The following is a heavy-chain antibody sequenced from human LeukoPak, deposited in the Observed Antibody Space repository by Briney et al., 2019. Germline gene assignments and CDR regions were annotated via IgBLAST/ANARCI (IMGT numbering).Heavy chain of an antibody. CDR1: GGSISSGGYS. Sequence: PSETPSLTCAVSGGSISSGGYSWSWIRQPPGKGLEWIGYIYHSGSTYYNPSLKSRVTISVDRSKNQFSLKLSSVTAADTAVYYCARGHCSGGSCPSYNWFDPWGQGTLVTVSS. V-gene: IGHV4-30-2*01. CDR3: ARGHCSGGSCPSYNWFDP. J-gene: IGHJ5*02. CDR2: IYHSGST. D-gene: IGHD2-15*01.